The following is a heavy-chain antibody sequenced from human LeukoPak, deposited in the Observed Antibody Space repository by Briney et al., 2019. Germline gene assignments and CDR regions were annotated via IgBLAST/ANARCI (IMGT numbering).Heavy chain of an antibody. Sequence: QPGGSLRLSCAASGFTFRNYAMSWVRQAPGKGLEWVSGISASGGSTYYADSVKGRFTISRDISKNTLYLQMNSLTAEDTAVYFCARGGYSYGSQYYFDYWGQGTLVTVFS. J-gene: IGHJ4*02. CDR2: ISASGGST. D-gene: IGHD3-16*02. CDR3: ARGGYSYGSQYYFDY. V-gene: IGHV3-23*01. CDR1: GFTFRNYA.